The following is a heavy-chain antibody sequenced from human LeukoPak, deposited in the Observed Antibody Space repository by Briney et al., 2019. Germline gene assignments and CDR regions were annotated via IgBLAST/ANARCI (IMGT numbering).Heavy chain of an antibody. V-gene: IGHV3-48*02. CDR1: GFTLSTYS. CDR2: IGSDSTI. D-gene: IGHD6-19*01. J-gene: IGHJ4*02. Sequence: GGSLRLSCAASGFTLSTYSMNWVRQAPGKGLEWISYIGSDSTIYNADSAKGRFTTSRDNAKNSLYLQMKSLRDEDTAVYYCARNRASSGAGLFDYWGQGTLVTVSS. CDR3: ARNRASSGAGLFDY.